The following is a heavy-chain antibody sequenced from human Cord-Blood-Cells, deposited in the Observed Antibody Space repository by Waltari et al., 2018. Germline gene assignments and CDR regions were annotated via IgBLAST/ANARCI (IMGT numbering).Heavy chain of an antibody. J-gene: IGHJ3*02. Sequence: EVQLVESGGGLVKPGGSLRLSCAASGFTFSNAWMSWVRQAPGKGLEWVGRIKSKTDGGTTDYAAPVKGRFTISRDDSKNTLYLQMNSLKTEDTAVYYRTTRSSSSWYAFDIWGQGTMVTVSS. V-gene: IGHV3-15*01. CDR2: IKSKTDGGTT. CDR1: GFTFSNAW. D-gene: IGHD6-13*01. CDR3: TTRSSSSWYAFDI.